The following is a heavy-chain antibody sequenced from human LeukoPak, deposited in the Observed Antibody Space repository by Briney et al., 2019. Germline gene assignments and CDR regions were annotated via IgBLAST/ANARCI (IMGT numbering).Heavy chain of an antibody. D-gene: IGHD2-21*01. V-gene: IGHV3-30*18. Sequence: PGRSLRLSCAASGFTFSSYGMHWVRQAPGKGLEWVAVISYDGSNKYYAGSVKGRFTISRDNSKNTLYLQMNSLRAEDTAVYYCAKEGLKSDGAFDIWGQGTMVTVSS. CDR2: ISYDGSNK. CDR3: AKEGLKSDGAFDI. CDR1: GFTFSSYG. J-gene: IGHJ3*02.